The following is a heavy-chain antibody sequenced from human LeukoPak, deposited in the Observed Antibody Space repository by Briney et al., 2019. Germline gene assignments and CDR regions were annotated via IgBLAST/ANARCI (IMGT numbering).Heavy chain of an antibody. CDR1: GFTFSSYW. CDR2: INSDGSST. J-gene: IGHJ4*02. D-gene: IGHD3-3*01. Sequence: PGGSLRLSCAASGFTFSSYWMHWVRHAPGKGLVWVSRINSDGSSTSYADSVKGRFTISRDNAKNTLYLQMNSLRAEDTAVYYCAREAGITRQNYDFWSGYYHTLDYFDYWGQGTLVTVSS. CDR3: AREAGITRQNYDFWSGYYHTLDYFDY. V-gene: IGHV3-74*01.